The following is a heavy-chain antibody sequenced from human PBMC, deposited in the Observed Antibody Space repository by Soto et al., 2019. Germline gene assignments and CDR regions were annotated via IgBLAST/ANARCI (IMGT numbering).Heavy chain of an antibody. D-gene: IGHD3-22*01. CDR2: IYYSGST. CDR3: ARMIVEMAFDI. J-gene: IGHJ3*02. CDR1: GGSISSGDCY. V-gene: IGHV4-30-4*01. Sequence: PSETLSLTCTVSGGSISSGDCYWSWIRQPPGKGLEWIGYIYYSGSTYYNPSLKSRVTISVDTSKNQFSLKLSSVTAADTAVYYCARMIVEMAFDIWGQGTMVTVSS.